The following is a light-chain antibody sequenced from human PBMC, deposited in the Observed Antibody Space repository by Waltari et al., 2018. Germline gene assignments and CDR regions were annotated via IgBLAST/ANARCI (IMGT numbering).Light chain of an antibody. CDR2: EGS. J-gene: IGLJ2*01. CDR3: CSYAGSSTVV. CDR1: SSDVGSYNL. Sequence: QSALTQPASVSGSPGQSITISCTGTSSDVGSYNLVSWYQQHPGKAPKPMIYEGSKQPSGVSNRFSGSKSGNTASLTISGLQAEDEADYYCCSYAGSSTVVFGGGTKLTVL. V-gene: IGLV2-23*01.